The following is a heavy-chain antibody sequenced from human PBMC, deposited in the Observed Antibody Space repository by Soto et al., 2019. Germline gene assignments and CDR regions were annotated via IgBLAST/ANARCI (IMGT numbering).Heavy chain of an antibody. V-gene: IGHV3-9*01. CDR3: VKGPGTMFYFDY. CDR2: ISWKSGSI. J-gene: IGHJ4*02. D-gene: IGHD1-1*01. CDR1: RFTFDDFA. Sequence: PGGSLRLSCAASRFTFDDFAVHWVRQAPGKGLEWVSGISWKSGSIGYADSVKGRFTISRDNAKNSLHLQMNSLRPEDTALYYCVKGPGTMFYFDYWGQGTLVTVSS.